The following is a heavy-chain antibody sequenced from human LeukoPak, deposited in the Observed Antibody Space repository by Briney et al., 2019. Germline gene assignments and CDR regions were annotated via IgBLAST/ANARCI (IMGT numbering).Heavy chain of an antibody. CDR2: INPNSGGT. CDR3: ARTDGVDY. Sequence: ASVKVSCTASGYTFTGYYTHWVRQAPGQGLEWVGRINPNSGGTNYAQKFQGRVTMTRDTSISTAYMELSSLRSDDTAVYYCARTDGVDYWGQGTLVTVSS. D-gene: IGHD4-17*01. J-gene: IGHJ4*02. V-gene: IGHV1-2*06. CDR1: GYTFTGYY.